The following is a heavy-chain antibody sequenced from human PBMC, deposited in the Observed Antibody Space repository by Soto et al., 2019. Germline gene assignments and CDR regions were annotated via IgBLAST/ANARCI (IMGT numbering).Heavy chain of an antibody. CDR3: ARVETYSSSSGPYFDY. V-gene: IGHV3-7*03. Sequence: EVQLVESGGGLVQPGGSLRLSCAASRFTFSSYWMSWVRQAPGKGLEWVANIKQDGSEKYYVDSVKGRFTISRDNAKNSLYLQMNSLRAEDTAVYYCARVETYSSSSGPYFDYWGQGTLVTVSS. D-gene: IGHD6-6*01. J-gene: IGHJ4*02. CDR1: RFTFSSYW. CDR2: IKQDGSEK.